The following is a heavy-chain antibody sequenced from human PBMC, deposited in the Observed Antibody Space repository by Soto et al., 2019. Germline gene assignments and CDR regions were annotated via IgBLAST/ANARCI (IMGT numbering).Heavy chain of an antibody. CDR2: ISYSGRNK. CDR1: GFTVSSYG. CDR3: ENGRFMIRVVMMIDY. Sequence: QVQLVESGGGVVQPGRALRLSCAASGFTVSSYGMHWVLQAPPHGLEWVAVISYSGRNKYYADYVKGRFTIYRDNSENTLDLHMNSLSGEETEVSYWENGRFMIRVVMMIDYWGQGTLVTVSS. J-gene: IGHJ4*02. D-gene: IGHD3-22*01. V-gene: IGHV3-30*18.